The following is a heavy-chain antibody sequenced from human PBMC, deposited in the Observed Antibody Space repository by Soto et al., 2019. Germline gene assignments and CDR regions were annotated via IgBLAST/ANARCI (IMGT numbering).Heavy chain of an antibody. CDR1: GFIFTRYA. J-gene: IGHJ3*02. D-gene: IGHD6-19*01. CDR3: AGRTVASSWTSDI. Sequence: GGSLRLSRAASGFIFTRYAMAWVRQVPGKGLEWLAGISGTAGKTYYLDSVKGRFTISRDTSRNTVFLQMNSLRADDTAIYFCAGRTVASSWTSDIWGQGTMVTVSS. CDR2: ISGTAGKT. V-gene: IGHV3-23*01.